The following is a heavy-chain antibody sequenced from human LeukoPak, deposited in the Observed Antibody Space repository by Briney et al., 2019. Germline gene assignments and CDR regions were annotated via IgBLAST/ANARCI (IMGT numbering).Heavy chain of an antibody. CDR2: ISAYNGNT. CDR3: ARHIVVVPAAISWSGFDP. J-gene: IGHJ5*02. Sequence: ASVKVSCKASGYTFTSYGISWVRQAPGQGLEWMGWISAYNGNTNYAQKLQGRVTMTTDTSTSTAYMELRSLRSDDTAVYYCARHIVVVPAAISWSGFDPWGQGTLVTVSS. D-gene: IGHD2-2*02. CDR1: GYTFTSYG. V-gene: IGHV1-18*01.